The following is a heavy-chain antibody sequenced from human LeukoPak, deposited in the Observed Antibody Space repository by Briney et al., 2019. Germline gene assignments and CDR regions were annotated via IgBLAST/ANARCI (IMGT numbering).Heavy chain of an antibody. D-gene: IGHD5-18*01. CDR1: GDSVSSNSAA. Sequence: SQTLSLTCAISGDSVSSNSAAWNCIRQSPSRGLEWLGRTYYRSKWYNDSAVSVKSRITINPDTSKNQFSLQLNSVTPEDTAVYYCARDLGDTAMVTQPPYYYYGMDVWGQGTTVTVSS. V-gene: IGHV6-1*01. CDR2: TYYRSKWYN. J-gene: IGHJ6*02. CDR3: ARDLGDTAMVTQPPYYYYGMDV.